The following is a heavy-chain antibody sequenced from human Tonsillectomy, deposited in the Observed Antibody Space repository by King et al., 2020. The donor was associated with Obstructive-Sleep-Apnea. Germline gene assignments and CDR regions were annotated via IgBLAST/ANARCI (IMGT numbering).Heavy chain of an antibody. J-gene: IGHJ5*02. V-gene: IGHV4-38-2*02. CDR1: GYSISSGYY. CDR2: IYHSGST. D-gene: IGHD5/OR15-5a*01. Sequence: VQLQESGPGLVKPSETLSLTCTVSGYSISSGYYWGWIRQPPGKGLEWIGSIYHSGSTYYNPSLKSRVTISVDTSKNQFSLKLSSVTAADTAVYYCARGFVYEYNWFDPWGQGTLVTVSS. CDR3: ARGFVYEYNWFDP.